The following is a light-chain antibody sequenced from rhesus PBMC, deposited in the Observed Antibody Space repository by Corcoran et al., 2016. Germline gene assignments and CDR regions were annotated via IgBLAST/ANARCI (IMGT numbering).Light chain of an antibody. V-gene: IGKV1-22*01. CDR2: EAS. Sequence: DIQMTQSPSSLSASVGDRVTITCRASQGITNDLAWYQQKPGETPKLLIYEASSLQSGIPSRFSGSGAGTYFTLTISSLQPEYFATYYCHHYCSTPCSFGQGTKVEIK. CDR1: QGITND. J-gene: IGKJ2*01. CDR3: HHYCSTPCS.